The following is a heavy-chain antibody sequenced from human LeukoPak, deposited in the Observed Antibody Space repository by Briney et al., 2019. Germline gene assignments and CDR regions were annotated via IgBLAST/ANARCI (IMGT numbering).Heavy chain of an antibody. CDR2: ISYDGSSK. CDR3: AKGGRDGYNYFDY. D-gene: IGHD5-24*01. Sequence: GGSLRLSCAASGFTFSSYGMHWVRQAPGKGLEWVAVISYDGSSKYYADSVKGRFTISRDNSKNTLYLRMNSLRAEDTAVYYCAKGGRDGYNYFDYWGQGTLVTVSS. V-gene: IGHV3-30*18. CDR1: GFTFSSYG. J-gene: IGHJ4*02.